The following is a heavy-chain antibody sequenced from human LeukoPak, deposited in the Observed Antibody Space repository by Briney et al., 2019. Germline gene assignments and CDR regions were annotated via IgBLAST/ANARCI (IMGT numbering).Heavy chain of an antibody. J-gene: IGHJ3*01. CDR1: GFTFNYYW. Sequence: PGGSLRLSCAASGFTFNYYWMTWVRQGPGKGLEWVATIKEDGSERYYLESVKGRFTISRDNAKNSLYLQLNSLRVEDTALYYCARDKASGSSYGSSFHFWGQGTMVTVSS. CDR2: IKEDGSER. CDR3: ARDKASGSSYGSSFHF. D-gene: IGHD1-26*01. V-gene: IGHV3-7*01.